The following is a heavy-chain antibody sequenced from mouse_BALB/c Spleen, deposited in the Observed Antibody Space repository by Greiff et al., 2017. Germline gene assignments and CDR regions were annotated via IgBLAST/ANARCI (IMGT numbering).Heavy chain of an antibody. J-gene: IGHJ2*01. CDR3: ARSGVDY. CDR2: INPGSGGT. Sequence: VQLQQSGAELVRPGTSVKVSCKASGYAFTNYLIEWVKQRPGQGLEWIGVINPGSGGTNYNEKFKGKATLTADKSSSTAYMQLSSLTSDDSAVYFCARSGVDYWGQGTPLTVSS. CDR1: GYAFTNYL. V-gene: IGHV1-54*01. D-gene: IGHD3-1*01.